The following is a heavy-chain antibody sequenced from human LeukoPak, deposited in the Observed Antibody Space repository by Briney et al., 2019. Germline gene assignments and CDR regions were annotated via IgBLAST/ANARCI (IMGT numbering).Heavy chain of an antibody. J-gene: IGHJ3*02. CDR3: ARHARYSSSYDAFDI. V-gene: IGHV5-51*01. D-gene: IGHD6-6*01. CDR2: IYPGDSDT. Sequence: GESLKISCRGSGYSFTSYWIGWVRQMPGKGLEWMGIIYPGDSDTRYSPSFQGQVTISADKSISTAYLQWSSLKASDTAMYYCARHARYSSSYDAFDIWGQGTMVTVSS. CDR1: GYSFTSYW.